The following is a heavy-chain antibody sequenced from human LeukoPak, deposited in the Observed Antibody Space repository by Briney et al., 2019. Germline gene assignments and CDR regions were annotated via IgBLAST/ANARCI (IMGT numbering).Heavy chain of an antibody. D-gene: IGHD5-18*01. CDR1: GGSFSGYY. V-gene: IGHV4-34*01. CDR3: ARDTDRGAFDI. J-gene: IGHJ3*02. CDR2: INHSGST. Sequence: SETLSLTCAVYGGSFSGYYWSWIRQPPGKGLEWIGEINHSGSTNYNPSLKSRVTISVDTSKNQFSLKLSSVTAADTAVYYCARDTDRGAFDIWGQGTMVTVSS.